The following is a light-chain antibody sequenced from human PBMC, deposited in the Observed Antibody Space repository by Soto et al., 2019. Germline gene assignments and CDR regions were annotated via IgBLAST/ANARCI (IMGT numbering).Light chain of an antibody. V-gene: IGLV2-11*01. Sequence: QSALTQPRSVSGSPGQSVTISCTGTSSDVGGYNYVSWYQQHPGKAPKLMIYDVSKRPSGVPDRFSGSKSGNTASLTISGLQAEDEADYYCCSYAGSYTYVFVTGTNVTGL. CDR1: SSDVGGYNY. CDR3: CSYAGSYTYV. J-gene: IGLJ1*01. CDR2: DVS.